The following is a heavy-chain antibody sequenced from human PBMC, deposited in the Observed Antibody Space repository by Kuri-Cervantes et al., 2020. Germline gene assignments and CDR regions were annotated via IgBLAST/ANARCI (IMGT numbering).Heavy chain of an antibody. V-gene: IGHV3-74*01. CDR2: INSDGSST. J-gene: IGHJ6*02. Sequence: GGSLRLSCAASGFTFSDYYMSWIRQAPGKGLVWVSRINSDGSSTSYADSVKGRFTISRDNAKNTLYLQMNSLRAEDTAVYYCARDQLVVVITYYWYYGMDVWGQGTTVTVSS. CDR1: GFTFSDYY. D-gene: IGHD3-22*01. CDR3: ARDQLVVVITYYWYYGMDV.